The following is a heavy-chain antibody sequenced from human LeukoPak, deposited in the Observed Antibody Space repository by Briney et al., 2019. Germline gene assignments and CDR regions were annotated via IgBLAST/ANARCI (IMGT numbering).Heavy chain of an antibody. CDR3: ARNNGMDV. CDR1: GFIFSTYW. J-gene: IGHJ6*02. CDR2: VNRDGSET. V-gene: IGHV3-7*03. Sequence: VGSLRLSCGASGFIFSTYWMSWVRQAPGKGPEWVANVNRDGSETYYLDSVKGRFTISKDNAKNSLYLQMNSLRAEDTALYHCARNNGMDVWGQGTTVIVSS.